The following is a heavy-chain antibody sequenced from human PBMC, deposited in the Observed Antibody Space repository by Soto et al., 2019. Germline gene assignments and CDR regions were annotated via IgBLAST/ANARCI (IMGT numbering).Heavy chain of an antibody. V-gene: IGHV1-69*13. Sequence: AASVKVSCKASGGTFSSYAISWVRQAPGQGLEWMGGIIPIFGTANYAQKFQGRVTITADESTSTAYMELSSLRSEETAVYYCARDWDGYNSFDYWGQGTLVTVSS. CDR2: IIPIFGTA. J-gene: IGHJ4*02. CDR1: GGTFSSYA. D-gene: IGHD5-12*01. CDR3: ARDWDGYNSFDY.